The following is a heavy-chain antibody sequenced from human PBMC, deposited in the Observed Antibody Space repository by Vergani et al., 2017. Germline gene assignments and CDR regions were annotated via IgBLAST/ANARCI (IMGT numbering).Heavy chain of an antibody. J-gene: IGHJ3*02. D-gene: IGHD1-1*01. CDR2: ISSSSSYI. V-gene: IGHV3-21*01. CDR3: ARDRPGRLERRGAFDI. Sequence: EVQLVESGGGLVKPGGSLRLSCAASGFTFSRYSMNWVRQAPGKGLEWVSSISSSSSYIYYADSVKGRFTISRDNAKNSLYLQMNSLRAEDTAVYYCARDRPGRLERRGAFDIWGQGTMVTVSS. CDR1: GFTFSRYS.